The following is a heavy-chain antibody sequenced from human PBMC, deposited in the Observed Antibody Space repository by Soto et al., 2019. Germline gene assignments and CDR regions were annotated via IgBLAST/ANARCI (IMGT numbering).Heavy chain of an antibody. D-gene: IGHD2-21*01. J-gene: IGHJ6*02. Sequence: SETLSLTCTVSGGSISSSSYYWGWIRQPPGKGLEWIGSIYYSGSTYYNPSLKSRVTISVDTSKNQFSLKLSSVTAADTAVYYCARLRRIPYYYYCMDVWGQGTTVTVSS. V-gene: IGHV4-39*01. CDR3: ARLRRIPYYYYCMDV. CDR2: IYYSGST. CDR1: GGSISSSSYY.